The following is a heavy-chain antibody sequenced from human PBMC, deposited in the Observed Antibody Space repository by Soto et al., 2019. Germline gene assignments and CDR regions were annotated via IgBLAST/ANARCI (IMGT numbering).Heavy chain of an antibody. Sequence: AXVEVSCKASGYSVARYFMHWXRQAPGQGLEWLGVINPSADTTTYAQKFQGRVTMTWDTSTNTGFMDVSSLRSEDTAIYYCARGGSSPVFCYYCGLDVWGQGTTVTVSS. CDR2: INPSADTT. V-gene: IGHV1-46*01. J-gene: IGHJ6*02. CDR3: ARGGSSPVFCYYCGLDV. D-gene: IGHD6-13*01. CDR1: GYSVARYF.